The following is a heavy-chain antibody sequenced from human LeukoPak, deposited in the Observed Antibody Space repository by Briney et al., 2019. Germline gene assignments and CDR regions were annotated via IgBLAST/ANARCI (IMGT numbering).Heavy chain of an antibody. CDR1: EFSFSDYS. D-gene: IGHD2-2*01. Sequence: GGSLRLSCAASEFSFSDYSMNWVRQAPGKGLEWVSYISSSSNTIYYADSVKGRFTISRDNGKNSLYLQMNRLREEDRAVYYCARVGTDNIVAPRCFDYWGQGTLVTVSS. V-gene: IGHV3-48*02. J-gene: IGHJ4*02. CDR3: ARVGTDNIVAPRCFDY. CDR2: ISSSSNTI.